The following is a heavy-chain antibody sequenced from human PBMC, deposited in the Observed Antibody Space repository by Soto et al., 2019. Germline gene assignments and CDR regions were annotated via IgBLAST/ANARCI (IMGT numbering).Heavy chain of an antibody. CDR1: GYTFPKYG. CDR2: ISGYSGNT. J-gene: IGHJ4*02. Sequence: QVQLVQSGAEVKKPGASVKVSCKASGYTFPKYGISWVRQAPGQGLEWMGWISGYSGNTNFARKLQGRVSMTTDTSTRTSYMELRSLRSDDTAVYYCARDYSDSSGYAEYWGQGTLVTVSS. CDR3: ARDYSDSSGYAEY. V-gene: IGHV1-18*01. D-gene: IGHD3-22*01.